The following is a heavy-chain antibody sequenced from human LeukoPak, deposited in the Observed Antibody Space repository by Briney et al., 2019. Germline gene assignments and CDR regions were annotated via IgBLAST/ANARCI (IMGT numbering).Heavy chain of an antibody. J-gene: IGHJ3*02. D-gene: IGHD3-22*01. CDR1: GFTFSSYA. Sequence: GGSLRLSCAASGFTFSSYAMHWVRQAPGKGLEWVAVISYDGSNKYYADSVKGRFTISRDNAKNSLYLQMNSLRAEDTAVYYCASLHYYDSPDAFDIWGQGTMVTVSS. CDR2: ISYDGSNK. V-gene: IGHV3-30-3*01. CDR3: ASLHYYDSPDAFDI.